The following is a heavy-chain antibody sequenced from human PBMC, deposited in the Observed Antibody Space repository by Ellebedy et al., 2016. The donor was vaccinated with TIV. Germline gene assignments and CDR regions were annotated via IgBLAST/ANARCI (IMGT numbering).Heavy chain of an antibody. D-gene: IGHD1-1*01. V-gene: IGHV4-4*02. Sequence: MPSETLSLTCAVSGASISSDKWWTWVRQPPGKGLEWIGETHPTKSSNYNPSLKSRVTMSVDKSKNQFSLNLNSVTAADTAVYYCARGAGWYNWNDVWYYYYYGMDVWGQGTTVTVSS. J-gene: IGHJ6*02. CDR1: GASISSDKW. CDR3: ARGAGWYNWNDVWYYYYYGMDV. CDR2: THPTKSS.